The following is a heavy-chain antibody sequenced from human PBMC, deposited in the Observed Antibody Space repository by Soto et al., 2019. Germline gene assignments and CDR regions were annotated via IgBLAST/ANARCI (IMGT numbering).Heavy chain of an antibody. CDR1: GYSFTNYW. CDR3: ARRCSGGSCYSSQYFYGMDV. D-gene: IGHD2-15*01. CDR2: IYPGDSET. J-gene: IGHJ6*02. V-gene: IGHV5-51*01. Sequence: GESLKISCKGSGYSFTNYWIAWVRQMPGKGLEWMAIIYPGDSETKYSPSFQGQVTISADKYISTAYLQWSSLKASDTATYYCARRCSGGSCYSSQYFYGMDVCGQGTTVTVYS.